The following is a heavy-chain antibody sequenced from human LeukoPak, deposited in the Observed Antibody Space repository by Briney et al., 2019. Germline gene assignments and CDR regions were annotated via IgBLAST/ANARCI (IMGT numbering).Heavy chain of an antibody. Sequence: SETLSLTCTVSDGSISSYYWSWIRLPPGKGLEYIGYVSYSWTTNYNPSLKSRLTISLATSKNQISLRLSSVKAADTAVYYCARFRSAVAGTYNYYYLDVWGKGTTVTVSS. CDR2: VSYSWTT. CDR3: ARFRSAVAGTYNYYYLDV. D-gene: IGHD6-19*01. J-gene: IGHJ6*03. V-gene: IGHV4-59*01. CDR1: DGSISSYY.